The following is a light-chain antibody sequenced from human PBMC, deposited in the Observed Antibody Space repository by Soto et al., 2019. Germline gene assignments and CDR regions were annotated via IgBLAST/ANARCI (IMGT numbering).Light chain of an antibody. V-gene: IGKV3-20*01. Sequence: EVVLTQSPATLSLSPGERATLSCRASENVRTFVDWYQQKPGQAPRLLIYGASNRATGIPARFSGSGSGTDFTLTISRLEPEDFGVYYCQQFGSSIPHTFGQGTKLEIK. CDR2: GAS. J-gene: IGKJ2*01. CDR1: ENVRTF. CDR3: QQFGSSIPHT.